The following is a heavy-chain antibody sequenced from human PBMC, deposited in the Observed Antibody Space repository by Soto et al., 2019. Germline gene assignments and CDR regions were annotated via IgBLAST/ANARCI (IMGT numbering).Heavy chain of an antibody. Sequence: SETLSLTCTVSGGSISSGGYYWSWIRQHPGKGLEWIGYIYYGGSTCYNPSLKSRATISGDTSKNQFSLKLSSVTAADTAVYYCARGGYYYENSGQNAYDYWGQGILVTVSS. J-gene: IGHJ4*01. D-gene: IGHD3-22*01. V-gene: IGHV4-31*03. CDR3: ARGGYYYENSGQNAYDY. CDR1: GGSISSGGYY. CDR2: IYYGGST.